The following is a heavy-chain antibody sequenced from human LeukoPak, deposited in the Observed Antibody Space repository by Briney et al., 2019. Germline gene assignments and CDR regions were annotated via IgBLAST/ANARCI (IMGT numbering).Heavy chain of an antibody. J-gene: IGHJ2*01. Sequence: GASVKVSCKASGYTFTSYYMHWVREAPGQGLEWMGIINPSGGSTSYAQKFQGRVTMTRDTSTSTVYMELSSLRSEDTAVYNCARSTTTTGSPARGWYFDLWGRGTLVTVSS. CDR1: GYTFTSYY. CDR3: ARSTTTTGSPARGWYFDL. V-gene: IGHV1-46*01. D-gene: IGHD4-17*01. CDR2: INPSGGST.